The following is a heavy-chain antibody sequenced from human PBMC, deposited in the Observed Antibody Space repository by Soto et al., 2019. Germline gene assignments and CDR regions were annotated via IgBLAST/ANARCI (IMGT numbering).Heavy chain of an antibody. CDR3: ARASPVVTDV. J-gene: IGHJ6*02. V-gene: IGHV4-30-4*01. CDR2: IYSSGST. CDR1: GGSISSGDYY. Sequence: QVQLQESGPGLVKPSQTLSLTCTVSGGSISSGDYYWRWIRQPPGKGLEWIGYIYSSGSTYYNPSLQSRVTISVHTSKNQFSLKLSSVTAADTAVYYCARASPVVTDVWGQGTTVTVSS. D-gene: IGHD5-18*01.